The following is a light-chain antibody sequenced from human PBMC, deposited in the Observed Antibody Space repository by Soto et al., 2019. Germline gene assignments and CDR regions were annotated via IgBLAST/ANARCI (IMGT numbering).Light chain of an antibody. J-gene: IGKJ4*01. V-gene: IGKV3-11*01. CDR3: QQRCNWPPVT. CDR2: GAS. Sequence: EIVMTQSPATLSLSPGERATLSCRASQSVSDYLAWYQQKPGQPPRLLIYGASNGATGIPDRFSGSGSGTDFTLTITRLEPEDFAIYYCQQRCNWPPVTFGGGTKVDIK. CDR1: QSVSDY.